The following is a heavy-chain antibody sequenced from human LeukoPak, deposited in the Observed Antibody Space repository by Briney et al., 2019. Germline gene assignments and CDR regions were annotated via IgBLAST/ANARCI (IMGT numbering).Heavy chain of an antibody. CDR1: GGSISSSSYY. CDR3: ARHEVAGIVVVPAAGPAFDY. D-gene: IGHD2-2*01. CDR2: IYYSGST. V-gene: IGHV4-39*01. Sequence: PSETLSLTCTVSGGSISSSSYYWGWIRQPPGKGLEWIGSIYYSGSTYYNPSLKSRVTISVDTSKNQFSLKLSSVTAADTAVYYCARHEVAGIVVVPAAGPAFDYWGQGTLVTVSS. J-gene: IGHJ4*02.